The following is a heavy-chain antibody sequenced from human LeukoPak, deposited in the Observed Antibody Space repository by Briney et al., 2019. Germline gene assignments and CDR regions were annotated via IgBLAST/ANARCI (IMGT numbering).Heavy chain of an antibody. J-gene: IGHJ5*02. V-gene: IGHV1-2*02. D-gene: IGHD2-15*01. CDR3: ARVRRVVVAATGFDP. CDR2: INSNSGGT. Sequence: ASVKVSYKASGYTFTAYYIHWVRQAPGHGLEWMGCINSNSGGTNYAQKFQGRVTMTRDTSISTVYLELSRLRSDDTAVYYCARVRRVVVAATGFDPWGQGTLVTVSS. CDR1: GYTFTAYY.